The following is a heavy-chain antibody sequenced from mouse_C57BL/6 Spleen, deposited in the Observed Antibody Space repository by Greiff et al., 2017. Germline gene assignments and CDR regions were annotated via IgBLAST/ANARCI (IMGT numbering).Heavy chain of an antibody. CDR2: INPSNGGT. D-gene: IGHD2-2*01. CDR1: GYTFTSYW. CDR3: AREGGLGYGYDDAMDY. V-gene: IGHV1-53*01. J-gene: IGHJ4*01. Sequence: QVQLQQPGTELVKPGASVKLSCKASGYTFTSYWMHWVKQRPGQGLEWIGNINPSNGGTNYNEKFKSKATLTVDKSSSTAYMQLSSLTSEDSAVYYCAREGGLGYGYDDAMDYWGQGTSVTVSS.